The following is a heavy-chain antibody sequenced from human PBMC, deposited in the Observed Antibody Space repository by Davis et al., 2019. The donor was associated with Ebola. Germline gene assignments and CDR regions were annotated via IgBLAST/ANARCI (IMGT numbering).Heavy chain of an antibody. Sequence: AASVKVSCKAPGGTFRKYTITWVRQAPGQGLEWMGGIIPIFGTANYAQRFQGRVTITADKSTSTAYMELSSLRSEDTAVYYCARDQYQSSSSPFDYWGQGTLVTVSS. CDR1: GGTFRKYT. CDR2: IIPIFGTA. V-gene: IGHV1-69*06. CDR3: ARDQYQSSSSPFDY. J-gene: IGHJ4*02. D-gene: IGHD6-6*01.